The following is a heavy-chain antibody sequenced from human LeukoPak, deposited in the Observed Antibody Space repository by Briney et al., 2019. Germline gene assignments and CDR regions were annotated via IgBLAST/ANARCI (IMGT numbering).Heavy chain of an antibody. CDR1: GFTFDDYA. J-gene: IGHJ5*02. CDR2: ISWNSGSI. V-gene: IGHV3-9*01. D-gene: IGHD6-13*01. CDR3: AKDSGIAAAGTFDP. Sequence: QSGGSLRLSCAASGFTFDDYAMHWVRQAPGKGLEWVSGISWNSGSIGYADSVKGRFTISRDNAKNSLYLQMNSLRAEDTALYYCAKDSGIAAAGTFDPWGQGTLVTVSS.